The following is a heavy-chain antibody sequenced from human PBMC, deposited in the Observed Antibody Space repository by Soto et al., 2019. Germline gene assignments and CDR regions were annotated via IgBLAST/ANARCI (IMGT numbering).Heavy chain of an antibody. J-gene: IGHJ6*02. CDR3: AKDLEQLTDYYYYGMDV. V-gene: IGHV3-30*02. D-gene: IGHD6-13*01. CDR1: GFTFSSYG. Sequence: GGSLRLSCAASGFTFSSYGMHWVRQAPGKGLEWVAVIWYDGSNKYYADSVKGRFTISRDNSKNTLYLQMHSLRAEDTAVYYCAKDLEQLTDYYYYGMDVWGQGTTVTVSS. CDR2: IWYDGSNK.